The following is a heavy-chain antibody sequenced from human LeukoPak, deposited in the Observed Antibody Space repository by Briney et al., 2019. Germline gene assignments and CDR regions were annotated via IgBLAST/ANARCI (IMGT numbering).Heavy chain of an antibody. J-gene: IGHJ4*02. D-gene: IGHD3-22*01. CDR1: VFTFSSYQ. CDR3: VGSGYYSY. Sequence: GGSLRLSCAASVFTFSSYQMSWVREAPGKGVEWVSHIKQDVSEKYYVDPVKRLLTLSRDNAKNSLYLQMNSVRVGDTAVYYCVGSGYYSYWGQGTLVTVSS. V-gene: IGHV3-7*05. CDR2: IKQDVSEK.